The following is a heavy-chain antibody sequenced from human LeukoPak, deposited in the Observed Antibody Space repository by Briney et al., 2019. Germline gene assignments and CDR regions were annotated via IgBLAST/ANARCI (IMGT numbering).Heavy chain of an antibody. V-gene: IGHV4-39*07. Sequence: PSETLSLTCTVSGDSISTSRYYWGWIRQPPGKGLEWIGSISYTGNTYYNPSLKSRVTMSVDTSKNQFSLKLSSVTAADAAVYYCARDSYLDYWGQGTLVTVSS. J-gene: IGHJ4*02. CDR3: ARDSYLDY. D-gene: IGHD5-18*01. CDR2: ISYTGNT. CDR1: GDSISTSRYY.